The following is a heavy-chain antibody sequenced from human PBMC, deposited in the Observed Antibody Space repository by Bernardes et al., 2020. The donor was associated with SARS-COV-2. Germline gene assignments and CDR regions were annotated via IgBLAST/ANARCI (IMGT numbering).Heavy chain of an antibody. CDR2: RYREGST. V-gene: IGHV4-39*01. Sequence: SQTRSLTCSVSGDSIRTSDYYWGWIRRPPGKGLEWIGSRYREGSTYYDPSLKSRVTISADTSKNQFSLKLTSVTSTDTAVYFCARHVYSYDITGGMDVWGQGTTVTVSS. D-gene: IGHD3-9*01. J-gene: IGHJ6*02. CDR3: ARHVYSYDITGGMDV. CDR1: GDSIRTSDYY.